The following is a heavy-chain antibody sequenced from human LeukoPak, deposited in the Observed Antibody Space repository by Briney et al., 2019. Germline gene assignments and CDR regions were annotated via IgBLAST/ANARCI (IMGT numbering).Heavy chain of an antibody. D-gene: IGHD6-19*01. J-gene: IGHJ4*02. Sequence: GGSLRLSCAASGFTFSDYTMDWVRQAPGKGLEWVSSISSSSSYIYYADSVKGRFTISRDNAKNSLYLQMNSLRAEDTAVYYCARNAVAGSHDYWGQGTLVTVSS. V-gene: IGHV3-21*01. CDR3: ARNAVAGSHDY. CDR2: ISSSSSYI. CDR1: GFTFSDYT.